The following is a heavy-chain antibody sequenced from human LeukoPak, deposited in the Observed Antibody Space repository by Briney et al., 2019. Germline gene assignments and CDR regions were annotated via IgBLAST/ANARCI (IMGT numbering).Heavy chain of an antibody. D-gene: IGHD3-22*01. CDR1: GFTFTNYA. CDR3: AKDPNDPYSSGSFDS. J-gene: IGHJ4*02. V-gene: IGHV3-23*01. CDR2: IGASGTTT. Sequence: GSLRLSCAASGFTFTNYAMSWVRQAPGKGLEWVSVIGASGTTTYYADSVKGRFTISRDTSKNTLYLQMNSLRAEDTAIYYCAKDPNDPYSSGSFDSWGQGTLVTVSS.